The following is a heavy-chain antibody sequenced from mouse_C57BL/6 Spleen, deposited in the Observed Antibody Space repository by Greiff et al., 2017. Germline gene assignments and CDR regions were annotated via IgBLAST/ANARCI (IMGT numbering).Heavy chain of an antibody. V-gene: IGHV5-17*01. Sequence: EVNVVESGGGLVKPGGSLKLSCAASGFTFSDYGMHWVRQAPEKGLEWVAYISSGSSTIYYADTVKGRFTISRDNAKNTLFLQMTSLRSEDTAMYYCARDYDYDGPFAYWGQGTLVTVSA. CDR1: GFTFSDYG. CDR2: ISSGSSTI. J-gene: IGHJ3*01. D-gene: IGHD2-4*01. CDR3: ARDYDYDGPFAY.